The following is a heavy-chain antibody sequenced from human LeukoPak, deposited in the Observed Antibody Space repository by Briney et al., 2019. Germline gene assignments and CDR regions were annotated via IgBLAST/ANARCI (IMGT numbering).Heavy chain of an antibody. V-gene: IGHV4-30-2*01. CDR3: ARVESTVTTLDDAFDI. Sequence: PSQTLSLTCTVSGGSLSSGAYYWSWIRQPPGKGLEWIGEINHSGSTNYNPSLKSRVTISVDTSKNQFSLKLSSVTAADTAVYYCARVESTVTTLDDAFDIWGQGTMVTVSS. D-gene: IGHD4-17*01. CDR2: INHSGST. CDR1: GGSLSSGAYY. J-gene: IGHJ3*02.